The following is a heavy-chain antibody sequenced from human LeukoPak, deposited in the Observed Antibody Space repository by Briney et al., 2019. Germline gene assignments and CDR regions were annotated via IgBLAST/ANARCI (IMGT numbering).Heavy chain of an antibody. V-gene: IGHV4-34*01. Sequence: SETLSLTCAVYGESFSGYYWSWIRQPPGKGLEWIGEINHSGGTNYNPSLESRVTLSVDTSKNQFSLKLSSVTAADAAVYYCARVWYCSGGSCYSQRPYYYYYMDVWGKGTTVTVSS. D-gene: IGHD2-15*01. J-gene: IGHJ6*03. CDR1: GESFSGYY. CDR2: INHSGGT. CDR3: ARVWYCSGGSCYSQRPYYYYYMDV.